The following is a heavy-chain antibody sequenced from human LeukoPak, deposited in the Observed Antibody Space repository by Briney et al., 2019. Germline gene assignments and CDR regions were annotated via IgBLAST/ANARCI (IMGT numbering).Heavy chain of an antibody. CDR3: ARGTYCGSDCYSFEY. V-gene: IGHV4-4*07. D-gene: IGHD2-21*01. CDR1: GGSISSYY. J-gene: IGHJ4*02. Sequence: SETLSLTCIVSGGSISSYYWNWIRQSAGKGLEWIGRFYSSVSTDYNPSLKRRVTMSVDTSKNQFSLKLSSVTAADTAVYYCARGTYCGSDCYSFEYWGQGNLVTVSS. CDR2: FYSSVST.